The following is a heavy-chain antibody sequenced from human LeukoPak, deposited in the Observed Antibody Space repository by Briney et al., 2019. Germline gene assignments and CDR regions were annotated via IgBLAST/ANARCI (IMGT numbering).Heavy chain of an antibody. Sequence: GGSLRLSCAVSGFTFRSYAMCWVRRAPGKGLEWVSAISASGDMTYYADSVKGRFTISRDNSKNTLYLQMISLRAEDTAVYYCAREVVSTPSYFDSWGQGTLVTVSS. CDR1: GFTFRSYA. CDR2: ISASGDMT. V-gene: IGHV3-23*01. D-gene: IGHD2-15*01. CDR3: AREVVSTPSYFDS. J-gene: IGHJ4*02.